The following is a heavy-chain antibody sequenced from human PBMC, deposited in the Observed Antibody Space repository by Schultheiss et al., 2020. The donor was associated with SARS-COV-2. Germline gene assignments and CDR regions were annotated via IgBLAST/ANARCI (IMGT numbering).Heavy chain of an antibody. V-gene: IGHV3-30-3*01. J-gene: IGHJ6*02. CDR1: GFTFSSYA. CDR3: ARDRRRVEVLRYYGMDV. CDR2: ISYDGSNK. D-gene: IGHD2-15*01. Sequence: GESLKISCAASGFTFSSYAMYWVRQAPGKGLEWVAVISYDGSNKYYADSVKGRFTISRDNSKNTLYLQMNSLRAEDTAVYYCARDRRRVEVLRYYGMDVWGQGTTVTVSS.